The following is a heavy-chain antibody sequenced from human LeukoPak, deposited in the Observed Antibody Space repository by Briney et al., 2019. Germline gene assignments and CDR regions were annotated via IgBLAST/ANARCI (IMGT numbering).Heavy chain of an antibody. CDR2: IDTSGST. CDR1: GVSISSGSYY. J-gene: IGHJ6*03. CDR3: ARAGYYDFWSGLHHYYYYYMDV. V-gene: IGHV4-61*02. D-gene: IGHD3-3*01. Sequence: SETLSLTCTVSGVSISSGSYYWSWIRQPAGKGLEWVGRIDTSGSTNYNPSLKSRVTISVDTSKNQFSLKLSSVTAADTAVYYCARAGYYDFWSGLHHYYYYYMDVWGKGTTVTVSS.